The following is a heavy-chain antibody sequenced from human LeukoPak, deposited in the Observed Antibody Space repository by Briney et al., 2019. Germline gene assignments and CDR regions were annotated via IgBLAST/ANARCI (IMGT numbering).Heavy chain of an antibody. CDR1: GDSVSSNSAA. Sequence: SQTLSLTCAISGDSVSSNSAAWNWIRQSPSRGLEWLGRTYYRSKWYNDYAVFVKSRITINPDTSKNQFSLQLNSVTPEDTAVYYCARADYDFWSGPSPNYYYYGMDVWGQGTTVTVSS. CDR3: ARADYDFWSGPSPNYYYYGMDV. CDR2: TYYRSKWYN. D-gene: IGHD3-3*01. J-gene: IGHJ6*02. V-gene: IGHV6-1*01.